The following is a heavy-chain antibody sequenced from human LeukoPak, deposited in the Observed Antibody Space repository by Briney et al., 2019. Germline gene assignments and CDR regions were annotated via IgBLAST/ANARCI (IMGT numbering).Heavy chain of an antibody. V-gene: IGHV4-34*01. CDR2: INHSGST. CDR1: GGSFSGYY. CDR3: ASARKN. Sequence: PSETLSLTCAVYGGSFSGYYWSWIRQPPGKGLEWIGEINHSGSTNYNPSLKSRVTISVDTSKNQFSLKLSSVTAADTAVYYCASARKNWGQGTLVTVSS. J-gene: IGHJ4*02.